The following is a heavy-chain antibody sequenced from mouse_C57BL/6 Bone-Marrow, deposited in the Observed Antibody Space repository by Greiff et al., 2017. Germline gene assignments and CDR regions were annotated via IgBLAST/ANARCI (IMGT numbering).Heavy chain of an antibody. D-gene: IGHD1-1*01. Sequence: EVMLVESGGGLVQPGGSMKLSCVASGFTFSNYWMNWVRQSPEKGLEWVAQIRLKSDNYATHYAESVKGRFTISRDDSKSSVYLQMNNLRAEDTGIYYCTRITTVVAHYYAMDYWGQGTSVTVSS. J-gene: IGHJ4*01. CDR2: IRLKSDNYAT. CDR1: GFTFSNYW. CDR3: TRITTVVAHYYAMDY. V-gene: IGHV6-3*01.